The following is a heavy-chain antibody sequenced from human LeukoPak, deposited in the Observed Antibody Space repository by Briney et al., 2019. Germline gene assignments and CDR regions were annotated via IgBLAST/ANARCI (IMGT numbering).Heavy chain of an antibody. CDR2: ISENSGTM. V-gene: IGHV3-9*01. Sequence: GGSLRLSCAASGFTFDVFAMLWVRQSPGKGLEWVSGISENSGTMTYADSVKGRFTISRDNAKNSLYLQMNSLRAEDTALYYCDRGNYYKGRGLIPSDYWGQGTLVTVSS. CDR3: DRGNYYKGRGLIPSDY. D-gene: IGHD3-10*01. J-gene: IGHJ4*02. CDR1: GFTFDVFA.